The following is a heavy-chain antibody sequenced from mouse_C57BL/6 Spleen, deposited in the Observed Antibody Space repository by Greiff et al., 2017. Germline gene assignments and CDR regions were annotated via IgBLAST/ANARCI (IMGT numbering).Heavy chain of an antibody. Sequence: VKLMESGPGLVAPSQSLSITCTVSGFPLPSYSISWVRQPPGKGLEWLGVIWPGGGTHYNSALNSSLSISKDNYKDRVFLKMNSLQTDDTARYDCARTERNYGSSQEYAMDYWGQGTSVTVSS. CDR1: GFPLPSYS. V-gene: IGHV2-9-1*01. J-gene: IGHJ4*01. D-gene: IGHD1-1*01. CDR3: ARTERNYGSSQEYAMDY. CDR2: IWPGGGT.